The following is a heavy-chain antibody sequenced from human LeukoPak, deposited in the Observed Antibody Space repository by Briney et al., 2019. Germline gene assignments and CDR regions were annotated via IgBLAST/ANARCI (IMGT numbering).Heavy chain of an antibody. V-gene: IGHV3-23*01. CDR1: GFTFSSFA. J-gene: IGHJ6*02. CDR2: ISDSGGTT. CDR3: AKDLGGSGDFWSGYYDYYYQGMDV. D-gene: IGHD3-3*01. Sequence: PGGSLRLSCAASGFTFSSFAMSWVRQAPGKGLEWVSAISDSGGTTYYADSVKGRFTISRDNSKNTLYLQMSSLRAEDTAVYYCAKDLGGSGDFWSGYYDYYYQGMDVWGQGTTVTVSS.